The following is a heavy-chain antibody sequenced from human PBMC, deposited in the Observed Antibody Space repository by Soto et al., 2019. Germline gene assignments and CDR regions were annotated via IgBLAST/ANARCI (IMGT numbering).Heavy chain of an antibody. V-gene: IGHV3-74*01. CDR3: VRAAARGDS. D-gene: IGHD3-16*01. CDR2: INTDGSNT. J-gene: IGHJ1*01. CDR1: GFYFSGYW. Sequence: PGGSLRLSCAASGFYFSGYWMHWVRQVPGKGPEWVSRINTDGSNTLYADSVKGRFTISRDNTKSTLYLHVSSLRAEDTAVYYCVRAAARGDSWGQGTLVTVSS.